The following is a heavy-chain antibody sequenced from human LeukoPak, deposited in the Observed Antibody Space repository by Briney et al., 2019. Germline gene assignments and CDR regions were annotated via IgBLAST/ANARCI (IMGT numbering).Heavy chain of an antibody. CDR1: GGSISSSSYY. V-gene: IGHV4-39*01. CDR3: ARRGGSGSWFDP. D-gene: IGHD3-10*01. CDR2: IYYSGST. Sequence: SETLSLTCTVSGGSISSSSYYWGWLRQPPGKGLEWIGSIYYSGSTYYNPSLKSRVTISVDTSKNQFSLKLSSVTAADTAVYYCARRGGSGSWFDPWGQGTLVTVSS. J-gene: IGHJ5*02.